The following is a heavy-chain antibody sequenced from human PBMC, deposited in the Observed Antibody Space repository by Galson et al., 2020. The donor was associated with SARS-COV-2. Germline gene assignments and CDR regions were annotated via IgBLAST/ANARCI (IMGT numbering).Heavy chain of an antibody. CDR1: GFTFSSYA. J-gene: IGHJ4*02. CDR2: ISYDGSNK. CDR3: AREVVDDYGDYLGFFDY. Sequence: GGSLRLSCAASGFTFSSYAMHWVRQAPGKGLEWVAVISYDGSNKYYADSVKGRFTISRDNSKNTLYLQMNSLRAEDTAVYYCAREVVDDYGDYLGFFDYWGQGTLVTVSS. D-gene: IGHD4-17*01. V-gene: IGHV3-30*01.